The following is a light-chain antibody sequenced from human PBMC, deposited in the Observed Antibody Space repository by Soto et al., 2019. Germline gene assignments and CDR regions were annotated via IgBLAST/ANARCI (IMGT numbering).Light chain of an antibody. V-gene: IGLV2-8*01. J-gene: IGLJ1*01. Sequence: QSALTQPPSASGSPGQSVTIPCTGTSSDVSTYKYVSWYQQHPGKAPKLMIYEDTKRPSGIPDRFSGSKSGNTASLTVSGLQAEDEADYFCCSYAGSNTYVFGTGTKVTVL. CDR1: SSDVSTYKY. CDR2: EDT. CDR3: CSYAGSNTYV.